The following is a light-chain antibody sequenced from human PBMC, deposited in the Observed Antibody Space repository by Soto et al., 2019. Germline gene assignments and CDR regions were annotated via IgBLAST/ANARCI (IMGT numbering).Light chain of an antibody. Sequence: EIVMTQSPATLSVSPVERATLSCRASQSVSSNLAWYQQKPGQAPRLLLYGASTRATGFPARFSGSGSGTEFTLTINSLQSEDFAIYYCQQYNNWPSTFGQGTKVEIK. J-gene: IGKJ1*01. CDR2: GAS. CDR1: QSVSSN. V-gene: IGKV3-15*01. CDR3: QQYNNWPST.